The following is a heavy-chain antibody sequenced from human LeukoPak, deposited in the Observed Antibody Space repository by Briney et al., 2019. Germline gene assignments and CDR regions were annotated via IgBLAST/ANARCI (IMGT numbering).Heavy chain of an antibody. D-gene: IGHD5-18*01. CDR2: ISSSGGTI. V-gene: IGHV3-48*04. Sequence: PGGSLRLSCAASGFTFSSYSMNWVRQAPGKGLEWVSYISSSGGTIDYADSVRGRFTISRDNAKNSLYLQMNSLRAEDTAVYYCASRRGYSYGYGDFWGRGTLVTVSS. CDR3: ASRRGYSYGYGDF. J-gene: IGHJ4*02. CDR1: GFTFSSYS.